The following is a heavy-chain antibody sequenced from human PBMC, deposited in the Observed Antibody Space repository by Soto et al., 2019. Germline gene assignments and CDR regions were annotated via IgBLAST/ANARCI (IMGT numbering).Heavy chain of an antibody. J-gene: IGHJ4*02. CDR1: GFTFSSYG. CDR2: IWYDGSNK. CDR3: ERRGYSNYEEAYFDY. D-gene: IGHD4-4*01. Sequence: GGSLRLSCAASGFTFSSYGMHWVRQAPGKGLEWVAVIWYDGSNKYYADSVKGRFTISRDNSKNTLYLQMNSLRAEDTAVHYCERRGYSNYEEAYFDYWGQGTLVTVSS. V-gene: IGHV3-33*01.